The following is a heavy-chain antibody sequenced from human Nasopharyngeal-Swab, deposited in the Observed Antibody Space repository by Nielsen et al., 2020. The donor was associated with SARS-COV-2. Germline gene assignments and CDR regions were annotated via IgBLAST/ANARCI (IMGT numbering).Heavy chain of an antibody. CDR2: IYYSGST. D-gene: IGHD2-2*01. CDR3: ARPNTPEDIVVVPAAIAFDI. J-gene: IGHJ3*02. V-gene: IGHV4-39*01. Sequence: WIRQLPGKGLEWIGSIYYSGSTYYNPSLKSRVTISVDTSKNQFSLKLSSVTAADTAVYYCARPNTPEDIVVVPAAIAFDIWGQGTMVTVSS.